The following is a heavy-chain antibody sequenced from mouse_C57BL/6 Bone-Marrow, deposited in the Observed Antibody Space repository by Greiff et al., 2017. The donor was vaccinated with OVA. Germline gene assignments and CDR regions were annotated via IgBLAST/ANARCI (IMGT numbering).Heavy chain of an antibody. D-gene: IGHD2-10*01. CDR2: IWRGGST. V-gene: IGHV2-5*01. CDR3: DKNLHYYAMDS. CDR1: GFSLTSYG. J-gene: IGHJ4*01. Sequence: VMLVESGPGLVQPSQSLSITCTVSGFSLTSYGVHWVRQSPGKGLEWLGVIWRGGSTDYNAAFMSRLSITKDNSKRQVFFKMNSLHADDTAIYYSDKNLHYYAMDSWGRGTSVTVSS.